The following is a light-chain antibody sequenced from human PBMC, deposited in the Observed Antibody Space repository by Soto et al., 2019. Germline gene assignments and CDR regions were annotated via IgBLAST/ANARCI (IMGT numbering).Light chain of an antibody. J-gene: IGKJ2*01. CDR3: QQYDSYSPYT. V-gene: IGKV1-5*03. Sequence: DIQMTQFPPTLSASIGDRVTITCRASETISSSLAWYQQKPGKAPKLLIYKASTLETGVPSRFSGSGSGTEFTLTISSLQPDDFATHYCQQYDSYSPYTFGQGTRLEIK. CDR2: KAS. CDR1: ETISSS.